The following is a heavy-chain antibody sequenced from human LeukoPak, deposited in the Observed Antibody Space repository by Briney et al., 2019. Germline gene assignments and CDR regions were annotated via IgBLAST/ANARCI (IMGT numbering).Heavy chain of an antibody. CDR2: IKGDGREK. CDR1: GFTFRNDL. D-gene: IGHD4-11*01. Sequence: GGSLTLSCAASGFTFRNDLMIWLRQAPGKGLEWVANIKGDGREKYYVDSVKGRFTISRDNAKNALYLQMHSLRAEDTAVYHCARDRTTDYGNDVGAFDIWGQGTMVTVSS. CDR3: ARDRTTDYGNDVGAFDI. J-gene: IGHJ3*02. V-gene: IGHV3-7*01.